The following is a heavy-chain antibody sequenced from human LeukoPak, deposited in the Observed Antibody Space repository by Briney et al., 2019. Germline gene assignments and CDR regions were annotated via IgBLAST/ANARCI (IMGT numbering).Heavy chain of an antibody. Sequence: GGSLSLTCAVSGFTFSSFDMHWVRQAPGKGLEWISYIRSGGDAVYYADSVKGRFTISRDNAKNSLYLQMNSLRADDTAVYYCARRPSGRPSDYWGEGTLVIVSS. CDR1: GFTFSSFD. CDR2: IRSGGDAV. D-gene: IGHD6-19*01. CDR3: ARRPSGRPSDY. V-gene: IGHV3-48*03. J-gene: IGHJ4*02.